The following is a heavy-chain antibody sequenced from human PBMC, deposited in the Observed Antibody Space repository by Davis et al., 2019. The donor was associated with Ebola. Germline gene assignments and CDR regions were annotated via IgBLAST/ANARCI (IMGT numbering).Heavy chain of an antibody. J-gene: IGHJ5*02. Sequence: ASVKVSCKASGYTFTSYDINWVRQATGQGLEWMGWMNPNSGNTGYAQKFQGRVTMTRNTSISTAYMELSSLRSEDTAVYYCGREGSGWYVDNWFDPWGQGTLVNVSS. CDR2: MNPNSGNT. V-gene: IGHV1-8*01. D-gene: IGHD6-19*01. CDR1: GYTFTSYD. CDR3: GREGSGWYVDNWFDP.